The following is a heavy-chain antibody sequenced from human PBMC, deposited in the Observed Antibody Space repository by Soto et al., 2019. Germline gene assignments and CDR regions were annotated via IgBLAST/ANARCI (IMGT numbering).Heavy chain of an antibody. CDR3: ARSKRSYCGGDCYSNWFDP. CDR2: ISAYNGNT. CDR1: GYTFTSYG. D-gene: IGHD2-21*02. V-gene: IGHV1-18*01. J-gene: IGHJ5*02. Sequence: QVQLVQSGAEVKKPGASVKVSCKASGYTFTSYGISWVRQAPGQGLEWMGWISAYNGNTNSAQKLQGRVTMTTDTSASTAYMELRGLRSDDTAVYYCARSKRSYCGGDCYSNWFDPWGQGTLVTVSS.